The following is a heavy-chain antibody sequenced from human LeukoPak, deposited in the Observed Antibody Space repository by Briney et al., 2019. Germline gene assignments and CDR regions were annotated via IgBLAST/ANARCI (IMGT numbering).Heavy chain of an antibody. J-gene: IGHJ6*03. V-gene: IGHV1-46*01. CDR2: INPSGGST. CDR1: GYTSTSYY. Sequence: GASVKVSCKASGYTSTSYYIHWVRQAPGQGLEWMGLINPSGGSTNYAQKFQGRVTMTRDTSTSTVYMELSSLRSEDTAVYYCARGPSITMVRGGQWYYYMDVWGKGTTVTISS. D-gene: IGHD3-10*01. CDR3: ARGPSITMVRGGQWYYYMDV.